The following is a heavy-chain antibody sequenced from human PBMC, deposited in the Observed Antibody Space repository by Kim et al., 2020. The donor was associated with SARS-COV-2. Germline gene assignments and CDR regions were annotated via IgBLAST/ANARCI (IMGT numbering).Heavy chain of an antibody. J-gene: IGHJ3*02. D-gene: IGHD1-26*01. CDR3: ARRGVGATTYAFDI. V-gene: IGHV5-51*01. Sequence: SPSFQGQVTISADKSISTAYLQWSSLKASDTAMYYCARRGVGATTYAFDIWGQGTMVTVSS.